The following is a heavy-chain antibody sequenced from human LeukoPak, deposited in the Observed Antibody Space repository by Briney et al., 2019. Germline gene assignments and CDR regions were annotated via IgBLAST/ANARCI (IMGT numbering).Heavy chain of an antibody. J-gene: IGHJ4*02. CDR3: ARVPYLAAAGTLDY. CDR2: IYHSGST. CDR1: GGSISSGGYS. V-gene: IGHV4-30-2*01. D-gene: IGHD6-13*01. Sequence: PSETLSLTCAVSGGSISSGGYSWSWIRQPPGKGLEWIGYIYHSGSTYYNPSLKSRVTISVDRSKNQFSLKLSSVTAADTAVYYCARVPYLAAAGTLDYWGQGTLVTVSS.